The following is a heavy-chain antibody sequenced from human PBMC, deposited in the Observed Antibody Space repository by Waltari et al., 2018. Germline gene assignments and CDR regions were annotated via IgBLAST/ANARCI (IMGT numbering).Heavy chain of an antibody. V-gene: IGHV3-7*01. Sequence: EVQLVESGGGLVQPGGSLRLSCATSGSSFSDSWMSWVRQAPGKGREWLANIRYDGGVKDIVDSVKGRFTVSRDNAENSLFLHMNSLRVEDTAVYYCARENYNGAAGDYWGQGTLVTVSS. D-gene: IGHD6-13*01. J-gene: IGHJ4*02. CDR1: GSSFSDSW. CDR3: ARENYNGAAGDY. CDR2: IRYDGGVK.